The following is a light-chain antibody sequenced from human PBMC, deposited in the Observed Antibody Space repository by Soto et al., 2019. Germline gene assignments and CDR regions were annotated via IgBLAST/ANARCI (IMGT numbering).Light chain of an antibody. J-gene: IGKJ1*01. CDR1: QSITIW. V-gene: IGKV1-5*01. Sequence: DIQMTQSPSTLSASVGDRVTITCRASQSITIWLAWYQQKPGKAPKLRIFDASSLESAVPSRFSGSGSGTEFTLTISSLQPADFATYYCQHYNSYSWTFGQGTKVEIK. CDR3: QHYNSYSWT. CDR2: DAS.